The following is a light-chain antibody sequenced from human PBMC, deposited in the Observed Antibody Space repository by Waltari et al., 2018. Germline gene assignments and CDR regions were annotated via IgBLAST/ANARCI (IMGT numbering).Light chain of an antibody. V-gene: IGLV2-11*01. J-gene: IGLJ2*01. CDR1: RSDVGGYNF. CDR3: STYAGNDVA. Sequence: QSALTQPRSVSGSPGQSVTISCTGTRSDVGGYNFVSWYQQHPGTAPKLIISDVTKRPAGVPVLFSGSKSGNTASLTISGLQAEDEADYYCSTYAGNDVAFGGATKLTVL. CDR2: DVT.